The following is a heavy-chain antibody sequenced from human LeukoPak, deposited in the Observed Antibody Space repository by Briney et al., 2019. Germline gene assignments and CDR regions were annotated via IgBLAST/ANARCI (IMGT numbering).Heavy chain of an antibody. J-gene: IGHJ4*02. CDR2: INTGGST. CDR3: ARERDVGYSYGPQPFDY. CDR1: GGSISSGSYY. Sequence: PSETLSLTCTVSGGSISSGSYYWTWIRQPAGKGLEWIGRINTGGSTNYNPSLKSRVTISVDTSKNQLSLKLNSVTAADTAVYYCARERDVGYSYGPQPFDYWGQGTLVTVSS. V-gene: IGHV4-61*02. D-gene: IGHD5-18*01.